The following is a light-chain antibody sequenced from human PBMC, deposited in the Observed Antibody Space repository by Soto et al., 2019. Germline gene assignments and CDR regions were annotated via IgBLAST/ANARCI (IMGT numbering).Light chain of an antibody. CDR3: QQFSSYPLT. J-gene: IGKJ4*01. V-gene: IGKV4-1*01. CDR2: DAS. CDR1: QSVLSNSNNKNY. Sequence: DIVMTQSPDSLAVSLGERATINCNSSQSVLSNSNNKNYLAWYQQKPGQAPRLLIYDASSRATGIPDRFSGGGSGTDFTLTISRLEPEDFAVYYCQQFSSYPLTFGGGTKVDI.